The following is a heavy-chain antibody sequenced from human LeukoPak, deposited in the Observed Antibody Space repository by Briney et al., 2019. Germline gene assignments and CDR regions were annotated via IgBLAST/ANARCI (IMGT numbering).Heavy chain of an antibody. CDR2: GDYSGGT. CDR1: GDSFSSVTDY. D-gene: IGHD6-19*01. Sequence: SETLSLTCTVSGDSFSSVTDYWAWIRQPPGKGLEWIASGDYSGGTYYNPSLESRVAMSADMSKNQFSLKLTSVTGADTAVYYCAGERGEEYSSGWYKRNYFDNWGQGIRVTVSP. V-gene: IGHV4-39*07. J-gene: IGHJ4*02. CDR3: AGERGEEYSSGWYKRNYFDN.